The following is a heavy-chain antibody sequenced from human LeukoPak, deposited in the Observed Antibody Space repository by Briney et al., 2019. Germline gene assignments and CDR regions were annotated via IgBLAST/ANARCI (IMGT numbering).Heavy chain of an antibody. Sequence: PGGSLRLSCAASGFTFDDYTMHWVCQAPGKGLEWVSLISWDGGSTYYADSVKGRFTISRENAKNSLYLQMNSLRAGDTAVYYCARNLRVTTYYYGMDVWGQGTTVTVSS. CDR3: ARNLRVTTYYYGMDV. J-gene: IGHJ6*02. CDR1: GFTFDDYT. CDR2: ISWDGGST. D-gene: IGHD4-17*01. V-gene: IGHV3-43*01.